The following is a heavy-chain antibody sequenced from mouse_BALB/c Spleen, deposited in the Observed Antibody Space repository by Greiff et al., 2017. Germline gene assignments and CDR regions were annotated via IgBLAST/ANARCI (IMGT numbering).Heavy chain of an antibody. V-gene: IGHV5-9-4*01. CDR1: GFTFSSYA. J-gene: IGHJ4*01. CDR2: ISSGGSYT. CDR3: ARDTRDYAMDY. Sequence: EVQLVESGGGLVKPGGSLKLSCAASGFTFSSYAMSWVRQSPEKRLEWVAEISSGGSYTYYPDTVTGRFTISRDNAKNTLYLETSSLRSEDTAMYYCARDTRDYAMDYWGQGTSVTVSS.